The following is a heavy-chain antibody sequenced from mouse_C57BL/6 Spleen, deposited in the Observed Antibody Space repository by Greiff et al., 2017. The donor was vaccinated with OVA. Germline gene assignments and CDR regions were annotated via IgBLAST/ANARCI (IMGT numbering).Heavy chain of an antibody. CDR2: ISSGGSYT. CDR1: GFTFSSYG. D-gene: IGHD1-1*01. J-gene: IGHJ4*01. V-gene: IGHV5-6*01. CDR3: ARDTITTVMDY. Sequence: EVQLVESGGDLVKPGGSLKLSCAASGFTFSSYGMSWVRQTPDKRLEWVATISSGGSYTYYPDSVKGRFTISRDNAKNTLYLQMSSLKSEDAAMYYCARDTITTVMDYWGQGTSVTVSS.